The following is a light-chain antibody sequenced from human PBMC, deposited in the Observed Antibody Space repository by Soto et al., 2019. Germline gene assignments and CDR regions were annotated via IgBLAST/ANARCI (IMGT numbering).Light chain of an antibody. CDR3: QQYNNWPCT. CDR1: QSVSSN. J-gene: IGKJ3*01. V-gene: IGKV3-15*01. Sequence: EIVMTQSPATLSVSPGERAPLSCRASQSVSSNLACYQQKPGQAPRLLIYGASTRATGIPARFSGSGSGTEFTLTISSLQSEDFAVYYCQQYNNWPCTFSQETTLDI. CDR2: GAS.